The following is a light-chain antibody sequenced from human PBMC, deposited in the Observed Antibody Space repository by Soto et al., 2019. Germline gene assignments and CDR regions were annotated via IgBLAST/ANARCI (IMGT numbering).Light chain of an antibody. Sequence: DRQMTQSPSSLSASVGDRVTITCRASQGISNYLAWYQQKPGKVPKLLIYAASTLQSGVPSRFSGSGSGTDFTLTISSLQPEDVATYYCQNYNSASITFGQGTRLEIK. CDR1: QGISNY. V-gene: IGKV1-27*01. J-gene: IGKJ5*01. CDR3: QNYNSASIT. CDR2: AAS.